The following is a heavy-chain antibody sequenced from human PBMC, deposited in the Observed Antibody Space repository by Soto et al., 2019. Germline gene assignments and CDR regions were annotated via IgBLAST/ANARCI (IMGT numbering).Heavy chain of an antibody. J-gene: IGHJ4*02. V-gene: IGHV4-4*02. CDR3: ARGGCSGGSCYPDY. Sequence: QVQLQESGPGLVKPSGTLSLTCAVSGGSISSSNWWSLVRQPPGKGLEWIGEIYHSVSTNYNPSLNSRVTISVDKSKSQFSLKLSSVTSADTAVYYCARGGCSGGSCYPDYWGQGTLVTVSS. CDR1: GGSISSSNW. D-gene: IGHD2-15*01. CDR2: IYHSVST.